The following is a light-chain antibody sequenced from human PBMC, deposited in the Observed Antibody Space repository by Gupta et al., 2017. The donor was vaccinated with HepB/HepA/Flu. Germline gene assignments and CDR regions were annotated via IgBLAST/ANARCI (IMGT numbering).Light chain of an antibody. Sequence: EIVLTQSPGTLSLSPGERATLSCRASQYVSSTYLAWYQQRPGQAPRLLIYSASNRATGIPDRFSGSGSGTDFTLTISRLDPEDFAVYYCHHDGSSSWTFGQGTEVEIK. CDR1: QYVSSTY. CDR3: HHDGSSSWT. V-gene: IGKV3-20*01. J-gene: IGKJ1*01. CDR2: SAS.